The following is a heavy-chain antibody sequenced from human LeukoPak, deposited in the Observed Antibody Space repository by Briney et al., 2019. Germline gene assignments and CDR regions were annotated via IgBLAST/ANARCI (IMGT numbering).Heavy chain of an antibody. J-gene: IGHJ3*02. CDR2: IFYSGGT. Sequence: ASETLSLTCTVSGGSINTPNYYWGWIRQTPGKGLEWIGNIFYSGGTYYSPSLTSRVTISLDTSRNQFSLKLNSVTAADTAVYYCARNYDSSGHYYNEGAFDIWGQGTMVTVSS. CDR3: ARNYDSSGHYYNEGAFDI. CDR1: GGSINTPNYY. V-gene: IGHV4-39*07. D-gene: IGHD3-22*01.